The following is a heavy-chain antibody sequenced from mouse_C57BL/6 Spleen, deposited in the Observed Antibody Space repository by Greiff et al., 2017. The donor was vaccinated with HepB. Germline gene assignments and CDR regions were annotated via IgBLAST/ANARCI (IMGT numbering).Heavy chain of an antibody. V-gene: IGHV5-4*01. CDR2: ISDGGSYT. J-gene: IGHJ4*01. CDR1: GFTFSSYA. CDR3: ARDGGSNYFAMDY. Sequence: DVMLVESGGGLVKPGGSLKLSCAASGFTFSSYAMSWVRQTPEKRLEWVATISDGGSYTYYPDNVKGRFTISRDNAKNNLYLQMSHLKSEDTAMYYCARDGGSNYFAMDYWGQGTSVTVSS. D-gene: IGHD1-1*01.